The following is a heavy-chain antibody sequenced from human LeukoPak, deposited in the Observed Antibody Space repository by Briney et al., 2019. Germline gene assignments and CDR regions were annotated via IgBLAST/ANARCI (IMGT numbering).Heavy chain of an antibody. D-gene: IGHD6-19*01. CDR2: ISGSGGST. Sequence: PGGSLRLSCAASGFTFSSYAMSWVRQAPGKGLEWVSAISGSGGSTYYADSVKGRFTISRDNSKNTLYLQMNSLRAEDTAVYYCAPDPGQWLVSGYWGQGTLVTVSS. V-gene: IGHV3-23*01. CDR1: GFTFSSYA. CDR3: APDPGQWLVSGY. J-gene: IGHJ1*01.